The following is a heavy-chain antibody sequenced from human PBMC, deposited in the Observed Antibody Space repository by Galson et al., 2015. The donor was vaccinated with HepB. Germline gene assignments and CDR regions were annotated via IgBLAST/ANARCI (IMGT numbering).Heavy chain of an antibody. J-gene: IGHJ4*02. CDR3: ARASAVGTVDY. CDR1: EFTFSSYW. CDR2: MSQDGSKK. Sequence: SLRLSCAASEFTFSSYWMSWVRQAPGKGLEWVAIMSQDGSKKYYVDSVKGRFTTSRDNAKNSLYLQMNSLRVDDTAVYFCARASAVGTVDYWGQGTLVTVSS. V-gene: IGHV3-7*03. D-gene: IGHD6-13*01.